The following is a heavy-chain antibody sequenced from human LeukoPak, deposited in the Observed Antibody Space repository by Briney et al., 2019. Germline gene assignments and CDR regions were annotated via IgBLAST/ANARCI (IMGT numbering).Heavy chain of an antibody. CDR2: INPNSGDT. V-gene: IGHV1-2*02. CDR1: GYTFTDYH. Sequence: GCSVTVSCKAFGYTFTDYHMHWVRQAPGQGLEWMGWINPNSGDTNYAQKFQGRVTMTRDTTISTAYMELSRLRSDDTAVFYCATLMAHLDYWGDGTFVSVSS. CDR3: ATLMAHLDY. J-gene: IGHJ4*03. D-gene: IGHD2-8*01.